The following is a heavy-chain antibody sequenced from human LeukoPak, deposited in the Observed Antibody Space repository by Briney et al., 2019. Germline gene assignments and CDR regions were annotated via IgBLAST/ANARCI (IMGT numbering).Heavy chain of an antibody. CDR3: AKDIRNYDSSVFDY. CDR2: ISWNSGSI. J-gene: IGHJ4*02. D-gene: IGHD3-22*01. V-gene: IGHV3-9*01. Sequence: PGGSLRLSCAASGFTFDDYAMHWVRQAPGKGLEWVSGISWNSGSIGYADSVKGRFAISRDNAKNSLYLQINSLRAEDTALYYCAKDIRNYDSSVFDYWGQGTLVTVSS. CDR1: GFTFDDYA.